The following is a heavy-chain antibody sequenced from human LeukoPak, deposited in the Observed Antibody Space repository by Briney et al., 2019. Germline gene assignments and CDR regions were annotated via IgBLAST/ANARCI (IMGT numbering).Heavy chain of an antibody. J-gene: IGHJ3*01. CDR3: AAATLSDAFDL. CDR1: GFTFSSYS. V-gene: IGHV3-21*01. Sequence: GGSLRLSCAASGFTFSSYSMSWVRQAPGKGLEWVSSISSSSRYMSYADSVKGRFTISRDNAKNSLSLQMSSLRAEDMAVYYCAAATLSDAFDLWGQGAMVTVSS. CDR2: ISSSSRYM. D-gene: IGHD2/OR15-2a*01.